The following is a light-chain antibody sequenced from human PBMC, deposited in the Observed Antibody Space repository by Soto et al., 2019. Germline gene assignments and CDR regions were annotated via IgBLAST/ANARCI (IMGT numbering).Light chain of an antibody. J-gene: IGKJ5*01. Sequence: EIVLTQSPGTLSLSPGERPTLSCRASQSVSGSSLAWYQQKPGQAPRLLMYGASSRATGIPDRFSGRGSGTDFTLTISRLEPEDFAVYYCQQYGNSPSITFGQGTRLEIK. CDR1: QSVSGSS. CDR2: GAS. V-gene: IGKV3-20*01. CDR3: QQYGNSPSIT.